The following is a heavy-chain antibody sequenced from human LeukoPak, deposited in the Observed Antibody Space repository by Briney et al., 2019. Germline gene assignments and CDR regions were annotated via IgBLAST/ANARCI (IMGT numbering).Heavy chain of an antibody. CDR2: IWYDGSNK. J-gene: IGHJ3*02. CDR3: AGDSLTMIGSDAFGI. Sequence: GGSLRLSCAASGFTFTSYDMNWVRQAPGKGLEWVAVIWYDGSNKYYADSVKGRFTISRDNSKNTLYLQMNSLRAEDTAVYYCAGDSLTMIGSDAFGIWGQGTMVTVSS. CDR1: GFTFTSYD. V-gene: IGHV3-33*08. D-gene: IGHD3-22*01.